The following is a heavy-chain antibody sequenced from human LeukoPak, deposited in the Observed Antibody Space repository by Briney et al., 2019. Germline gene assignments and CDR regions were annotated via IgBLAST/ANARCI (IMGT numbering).Heavy chain of an antibody. CDR1: GGTFSSYA. J-gene: IGHJ4*02. CDR2: IIPIFGTA. Sequence: GASVKVSCKASGGTFSSYAISWVRQAPGQGLEWMGGIIPIFGTANYAQKFQGRVTITADKSTSTAYMELRSLRSDDTAVYYCASFKEAAAGIFSNWGQGTLVTVSS. CDR3: ASFKEAAAGIFSN. D-gene: IGHD6-13*01. V-gene: IGHV1-69*06.